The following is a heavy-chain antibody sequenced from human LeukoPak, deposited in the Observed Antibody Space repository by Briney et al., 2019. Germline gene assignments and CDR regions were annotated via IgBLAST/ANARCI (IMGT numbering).Heavy chain of an antibody. D-gene: IGHD4-11*01. CDR2: IYYTGGT. CDR1: GGSISSYY. V-gene: IGHV4-59*01. Sequence: PSETLSLTCTVSGGSISSYYWSWIRQPPGKRLEWMGYIYYTGGTNYNPSLKSRATMSVDTSKNQFSLELTSVTPADTAVYFCARGTVTTQYFDFWGQGSPVTVSS. CDR3: ARGTVTTQYFDF. J-gene: IGHJ4*02.